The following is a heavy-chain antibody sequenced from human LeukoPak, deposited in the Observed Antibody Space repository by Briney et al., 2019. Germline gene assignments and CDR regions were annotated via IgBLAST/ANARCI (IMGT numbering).Heavy chain of an antibody. V-gene: IGHV4-34*01. D-gene: IGHD2-2*01. Sequence: ETLSLTCAVYGGSFSGYYWSWIRQPPGKGLEWIGEINHSGSTNYNPSLKSRVTISVDTSKNQFSLKLSSVTAADTAVYYCARGPRGGSSTRRAEYFQHWGQGTLVTVSS. CDR2: INHSGST. CDR3: ARGPRGGSSTRRAEYFQH. J-gene: IGHJ1*01. CDR1: GGSFSGYY.